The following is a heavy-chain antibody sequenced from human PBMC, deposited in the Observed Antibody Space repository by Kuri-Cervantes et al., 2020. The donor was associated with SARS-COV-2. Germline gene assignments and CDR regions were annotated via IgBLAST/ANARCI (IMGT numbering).Heavy chain of an antibody. CDR1: GYSFTTYW. CDR2: IYPGDSET. D-gene: IGHD2-21*01. CDR3: ARHETNILWSLASPNYHYYMDV. Sequence: SLSLSCMASGYSFTTYWIVWVRQMPGRGLEWMSIIYPGDSETRYSPSFQGQVTISADKSVNTAYVQWSSLRPSDTAIYYCARHETNILWSLASPNYHYYMDVWGKGTAVTVSS. J-gene: IGHJ6*03. V-gene: IGHV5-51*01.